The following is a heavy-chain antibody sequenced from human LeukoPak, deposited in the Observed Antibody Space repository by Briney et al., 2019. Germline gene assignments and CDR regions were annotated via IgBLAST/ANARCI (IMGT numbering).Heavy chain of an antibody. J-gene: IGHJ4*02. CDR3: ARGGYCSSISCPFDY. CDR2: ISGSGGST. V-gene: IGHV3-23*01. Sequence: GGSLRLSCAASGFTFSSYAMSWVRQAPGKGLEWVSAISGSGGSTYYADSVKGRFTISRDNSKNTLYLQVNSLRAEDTAPYYCARGGYCSSISCPFDYWGPGTLVTVSS. CDR1: GFTFSSYA. D-gene: IGHD2-2*01.